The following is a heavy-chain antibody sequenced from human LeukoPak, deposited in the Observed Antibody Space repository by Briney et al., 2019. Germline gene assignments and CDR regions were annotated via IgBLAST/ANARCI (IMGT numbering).Heavy chain of an antibody. J-gene: IGHJ4*02. CDR3: ARASGGHDEWYYFDY. Sequence: GASVKVSCKASGYTFTSYDINWVRQATGQGLGWMGWMNPNSGNTDYAQKFQGRFTITINTSISTAYMELSSLRSEDTAVYYCARASGGHDEWYYFDYWGQGTLVTVSS. V-gene: IGHV1-8*03. D-gene: IGHD5-12*01. CDR2: MNPNSGNT. CDR1: GYTFTSYD.